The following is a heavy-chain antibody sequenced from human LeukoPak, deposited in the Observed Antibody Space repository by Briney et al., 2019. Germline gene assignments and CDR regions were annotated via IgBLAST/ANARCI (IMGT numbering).Heavy chain of an antibody. CDR2: ISWNSGSI. Sequence: GGSLRLSCAASGFTFDDYAMHWVRQAPGKGLEWDSGISWNSGSIGYADSVKGRFTISRDNAKNSLYLQMNSLRPEDTALYYCAKAGSYDILTGYYRWGQGTLVTVSS. D-gene: IGHD3-9*01. V-gene: IGHV3-9*01. CDR3: AKAGSYDILTGYYR. J-gene: IGHJ4*02. CDR1: GFTFDDYA.